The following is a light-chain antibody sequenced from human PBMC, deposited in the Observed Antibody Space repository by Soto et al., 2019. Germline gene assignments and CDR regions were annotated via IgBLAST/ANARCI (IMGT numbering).Light chain of an antibody. Sequence: EIVLTQSPGTLSLSPGERATLSCRASQSVSSSYLAWYQQKPGQAPRLLIYGASSGATGIPDRFSGSGSGTDFTLTISRLEPEDFAVYYCQQYGSSPPVTFGGGTKVDTK. CDR3: QQYGSSPPVT. CDR2: GAS. CDR1: QSVSSSY. J-gene: IGKJ4*01. V-gene: IGKV3-20*01.